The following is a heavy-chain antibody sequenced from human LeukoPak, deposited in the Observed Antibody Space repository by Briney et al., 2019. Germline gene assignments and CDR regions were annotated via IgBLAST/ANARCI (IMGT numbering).Heavy chain of an antibody. D-gene: IGHD3-3*01. Sequence: ASVKVSCKAPGYTFTSYDINWVRQATGQGVGWMGWINPNSGNTGYAQKFQGRVTMTRNTSISTAYMELSSLRSEDTAVYYCARVEGQIFGVVIGPNWFDPWGQGTLVTVSS. V-gene: IGHV1-8*01. CDR2: INPNSGNT. J-gene: IGHJ5*02. CDR3: ARVEGQIFGVVIGPNWFDP. CDR1: GYTFTSYD.